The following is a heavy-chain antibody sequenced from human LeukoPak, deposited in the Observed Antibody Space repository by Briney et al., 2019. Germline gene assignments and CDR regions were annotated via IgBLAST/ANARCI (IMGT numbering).Heavy chain of an antibody. D-gene: IGHD3-10*01. CDR3: ARDPMVRGVIGTSYYYYGMDV. J-gene: IGHJ6*02. CDR2: IKQDGSEK. CDR1: GFTFSSYW. Sequence: GGSLRLSCAASGFTFSSYWMSWVRQAPGKGLEWVANIKQDGSEKYYVDSVKGRFTISGDNAKNSLYLQMNSLRAEDTAVYYCARDPMVRGVIGTSYYYYGMDVWGQGTTVTVSS. V-gene: IGHV3-7*01.